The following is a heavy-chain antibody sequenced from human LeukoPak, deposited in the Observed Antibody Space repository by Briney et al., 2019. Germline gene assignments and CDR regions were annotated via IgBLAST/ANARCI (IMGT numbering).Heavy chain of an antibody. CDR3: AKDTLLWFGELIANWFDP. CDR1: GFTCSSYA. CDR2: ISGSGGST. D-gene: IGHD3-10*01. V-gene: IGHV3-23*01. J-gene: IGHJ5*02. Sequence: GGSLRLSCAAPGFTCSSYAMSWVRQAPGKGLEWVSAISGSGGSTYYADSVKGRFTISRDNTKNTRYLQMNSLRAEDTAVYYCAKDTLLWFGELIANWFDPWGQGTLVAVSS.